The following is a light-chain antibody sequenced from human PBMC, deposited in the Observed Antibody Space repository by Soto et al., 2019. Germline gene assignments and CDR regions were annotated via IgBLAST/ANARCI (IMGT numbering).Light chain of an antibody. V-gene: IGKV1-33*01. J-gene: IGKJ4*02. CDR2: DAS. CDR1: QDISNY. Sequence: DIQMTQSPSSLSASVGDRVTITCQASQDISNYLNWYQQKPGKAPKLLIYDASNLETGVPSRFSGSGSGTDFTFTISRLQPEDIATYYSQKYDNLLSLSFGGGTKVEIK. CDR3: QKYDNLLSLS.